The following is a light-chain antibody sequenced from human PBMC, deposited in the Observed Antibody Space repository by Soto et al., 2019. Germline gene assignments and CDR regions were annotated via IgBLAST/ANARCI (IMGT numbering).Light chain of an antibody. J-gene: IGKJ4*01. Sequence: DILLTQSPSTLSPSLGERVTLSCRASQSIRSWLAWYQQKPGKAPKLLIYDAYSLESGVPSRFSGRRSGTEFTLTIAGLQPEDFATYYCQQYESYSPLTFGGGTKVDIK. CDR1: QSIRSW. CDR3: QQYESYSPLT. V-gene: IGKV1-5*01. CDR2: DAY.